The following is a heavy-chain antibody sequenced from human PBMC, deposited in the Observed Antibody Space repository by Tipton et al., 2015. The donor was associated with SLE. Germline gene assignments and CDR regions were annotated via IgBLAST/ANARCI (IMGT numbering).Heavy chain of an antibody. V-gene: IGHV4-39*07. CDR2: IPYGGTD. D-gene: IGHD3-22*01. CDR1: GDSIKQSGNW. Sequence: TLSLTCIVSGDSIKQSGNWWGWIRQPPEKGLEWIGSIPYGGTDYYNPSLKSRLILSLDTSKNQFSLKMRSMTAADTAVYYCARVITYYYDSSGYLYYFDYWGQGTLITVSS. CDR3: ARVITYYYDSSGYLYYFDY. J-gene: IGHJ4*02.